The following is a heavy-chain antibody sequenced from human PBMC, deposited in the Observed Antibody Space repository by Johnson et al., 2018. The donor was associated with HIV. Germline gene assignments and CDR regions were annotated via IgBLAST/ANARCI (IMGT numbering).Heavy chain of an antibody. D-gene: IGHD2-15*01. V-gene: IGHV3-20*04. CDR2: ISDSGGST. CDR3: ARVAALYDAFDI. CDR1: EFTFSNSW. Sequence: VESGGVLVQPGGSLRLSCAASEFTFSNSWMTWVRQAPGKGLEWVSGISDSGGSTGYADSVKGRFTISRDNAKNSLYLQMNSLRAEDTAVYYCARVAALYDAFDIWGQGTMVTVSS. J-gene: IGHJ3*02.